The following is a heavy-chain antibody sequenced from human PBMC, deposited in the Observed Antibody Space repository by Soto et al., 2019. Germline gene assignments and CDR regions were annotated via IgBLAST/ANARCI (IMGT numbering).Heavy chain of an antibody. CDR1: GYTFTSYG. D-gene: IGHD1-1*01. Sequence: QVELVQSGAEVKKPGASVKVSCKASGYTFTSYGISWVRQAPGQGLEWMGWISGYNGNTNYEQNLQGIVTMTTDKSTSTAYMELRSLRSDDTAVYYCTRDETGTGDYWGQGTLVTVSS. V-gene: IGHV1-18*01. CDR2: ISGYNGNT. J-gene: IGHJ4*02. CDR3: TRDETGTGDY.